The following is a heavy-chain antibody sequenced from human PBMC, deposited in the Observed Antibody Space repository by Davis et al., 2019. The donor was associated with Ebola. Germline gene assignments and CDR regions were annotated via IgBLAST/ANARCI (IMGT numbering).Heavy chain of an antibody. D-gene: IGHD3-9*01. J-gene: IGHJ4*02. CDR2: INHSGST. Sequence: GSLRLSCAVYGGSFSGYYWSWIRQSPGKGLEWIGEINHSGSTNYNPSLKSRVTISVDTSKNQFSLKLSSVTAEDTAVYYCAREADYDILTGYFDYWGQGTLVTVSS. CDR3: AREADYDILTGYFDY. V-gene: IGHV4-34*01. CDR1: GGSFSGYY.